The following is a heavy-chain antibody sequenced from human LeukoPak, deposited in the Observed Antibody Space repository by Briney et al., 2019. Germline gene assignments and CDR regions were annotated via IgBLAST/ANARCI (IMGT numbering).Heavy chain of an antibody. CDR2: FYSDGST. J-gene: IGHJ4*02. CDR3: ARAKRAADFFEGIDS. V-gene: IGHV3-53*01. D-gene: IGHD6-13*01. CDR1: GFTVSSNY. Sequence: GGSLRLSCAVSGFTVSSNYMNWVRQAPGKGLEWVSIFYSDGSTFYADSVRGRFTISRDNSKNTLFLQMNSLRAEDTAVYYCARAKRAADFFEGIDSWGQGTLVTVSS.